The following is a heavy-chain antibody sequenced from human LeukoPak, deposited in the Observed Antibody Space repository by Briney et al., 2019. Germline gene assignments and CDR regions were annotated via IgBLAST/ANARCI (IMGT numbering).Heavy chain of an antibody. V-gene: IGHV3-66*02. CDR1: GFTVSSNY. D-gene: IGHD6-6*01. CDR3: ARSTPKYSSSDYYYYYYMDV. Sequence: GGSLRLSCAASGFTVSSNYMSWVRQAPGKGLEWVSVIYSGGSTYYADSVKGRFTISRDNSKNTLYLQMNSLRAEDTAVYYCARSTPKYSSSDYYYYYYMDVWRKGTTVTVSS. CDR2: IYSGGST. J-gene: IGHJ6*03.